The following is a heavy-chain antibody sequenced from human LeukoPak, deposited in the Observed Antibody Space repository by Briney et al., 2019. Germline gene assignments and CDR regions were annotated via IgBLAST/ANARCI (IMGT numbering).Heavy chain of an antibody. CDR2: ISSSSSLI. Sequence: GGSLRLSCAASEFTFSDYSMTWVRQAPGKGLEWLSYISSSSSLIYYADSVKGRFTISRDNARNSLHLQMNSLRAEDTAVYYCAREGYCSGDTCYQDDAFDIWGQGTMVTVSS. J-gene: IGHJ3*02. V-gene: IGHV3-48*01. CDR3: AREGYCSGDTCYQDDAFDI. CDR1: EFTFSDYS. D-gene: IGHD2-15*01.